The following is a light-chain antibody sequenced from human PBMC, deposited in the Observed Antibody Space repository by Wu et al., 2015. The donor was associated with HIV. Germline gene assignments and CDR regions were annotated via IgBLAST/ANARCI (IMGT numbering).Light chain of an antibody. J-gene: IGKJ2*01. CDR2: AAS. V-gene: IGKV3-20*01. CDR1: QTISSTF. Sequence: EIVLTQSPGTLSLSPGERATLSCRASQTISSTFLAWYQQKPGQAPRLLIYAASSRATGIPDRFSGRGSGTDFTLTISRLEPEDFAVYYCQQYGTSPSYTFGQGTKLGDQT. CDR3: QQYGTSPSYT.